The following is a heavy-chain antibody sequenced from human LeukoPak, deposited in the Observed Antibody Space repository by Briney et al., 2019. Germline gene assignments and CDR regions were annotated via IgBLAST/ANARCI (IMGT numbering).Heavy chain of an antibody. D-gene: IGHD2-2*01. CDR3: AKGIEPAASIFDY. CDR2: ISGSGGST. J-gene: IGHJ4*02. CDR1: VCTFSSYA. Sequence: PGGSLRLSCASSVCTFSSYAMSWVRQAPGKGLEWVSAISGSGGSTYYADSVKGRFTISRDNSKNTLYLQMNSLRAEDTAVYYCAKGIEPAASIFDYWGQGTLVTVSS. V-gene: IGHV3-23*01.